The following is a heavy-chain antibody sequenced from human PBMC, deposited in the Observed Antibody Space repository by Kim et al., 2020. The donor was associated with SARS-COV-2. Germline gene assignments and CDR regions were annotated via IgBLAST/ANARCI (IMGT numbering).Heavy chain of an antibody. D-gene: IGHD6-13*01. CDR3: AKENGSKKFDY. CDR2: INSDGTST. CDR1: GFTFSSYW. J-gene: IGHJ4*02. V-gene: IGHV3-74*01. Sequence: GGSLRLSCAASGFTFSSYWMHWVRQVPGKGLVWVSRINSDGTSTNYVDSVKGRFTISRDNAKNTLYLQMNSLRVEDTAVYYCAKENGSKKFDYWGQGTLVTVSS.